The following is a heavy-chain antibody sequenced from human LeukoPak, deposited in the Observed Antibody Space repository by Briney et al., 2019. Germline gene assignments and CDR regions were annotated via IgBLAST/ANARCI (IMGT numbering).Heavy chain of an antibody. V-gene: IGHV4-34*01. Sequence: SETLSLTCAVYGGSFSDYYWTWIRQPPGKGLEWIGEINHSGSTSYSPSLKNRVTISVDTSKNQFSLKLSSVTAADTAVYYCARRDALWFRGPGREGHNWFDPWGQGTLVTVSS. CDR1: GGSFSDYY. J-gene: IGHJ5*02. CDR2: INHSGST. D-gene: IGHD3-10*01. CDR3: ARRDALWFRGPGREGHNWFDP.